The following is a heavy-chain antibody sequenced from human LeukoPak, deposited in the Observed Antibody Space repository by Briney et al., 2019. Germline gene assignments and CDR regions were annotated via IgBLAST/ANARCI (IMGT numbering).Heavy chain of an antibody. J-gene: IGHJ3*02. CDR3: ANTYYYDSSGYGHAFDI. V-gene: IGHV4-4*07. CDR2: IYTSGST. CDR1: GGSISSYY. Sequence: SETLSLTCTVSGGSISSYYWSWIRQPAGKGLEWIGRIYTSGSTNYDPSLKSRVTMSVDTSKNQFSLKLSSVTAADTAVYYCANTYYYDSSGYGHAFDIWGQGTMVTVSS. D-gene: IGHD3-22*01.